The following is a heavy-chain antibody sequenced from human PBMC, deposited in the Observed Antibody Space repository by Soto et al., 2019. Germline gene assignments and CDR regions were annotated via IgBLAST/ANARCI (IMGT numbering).Heavy chain of an antibody. CDR1: GFSLSTLGMC. Sequence: GSGPTLVNPTQTLTLTCTFSGFSLSTLGMCVTWIRQPPGKALEWLALIDWDDGKYYSTSLQTRLTISKDTSKNQVVLTMANMDPVDTATYFCARRWEGGDAPGGFDIWGQGTTVTVSS. CDR3: ARRWEGGDAPGGFDI. J-gene: IGHJ3*02. CDR2: IDWDDGK. D-gene: IGHD3-16*01. V-gene: IGHV2-70*12.